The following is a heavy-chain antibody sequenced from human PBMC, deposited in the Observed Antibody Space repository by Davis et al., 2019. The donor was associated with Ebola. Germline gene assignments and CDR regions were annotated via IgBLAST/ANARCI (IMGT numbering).Heavy chain of an antibody. V-gene: IGHV3-53*01. CDR3: AKERWLQSYYFDY. J-gene: IGHJ4*02. D-gene: IGHD5-24*01. CDR1: GFTVSSNY. CDR2: IYSGGST. Sequence: GGSLRLSCAASGFTVSSNYMSWVRQAPGKGLEWVSVIYSGGSTYYADSVKGRFTISRDNSKNTLYLQMNSLRAEDTAVYYCAKERWLQSYYFDYWGQGTLVTVSS.